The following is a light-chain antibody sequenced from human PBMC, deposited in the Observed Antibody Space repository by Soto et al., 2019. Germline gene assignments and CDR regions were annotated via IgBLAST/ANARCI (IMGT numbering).Light chain of an antibody. CDR3: QSYDSSLSGSV. CDR2: GNS. Sequence: GLTQPPSLSGAPGQRVTLSCPGSSSNIGAGYDVQCYDDVPVTAPXLLIYGNSNRPSGVPDRFSGSKSGTSASLAITGLQAEDEADYYCQSYDSSLSGSVFGSGTKVTVL. CDR1: SSNIGAGYD. J-gene: IGLJ1*01. V-gene: IGLV1-40*01.